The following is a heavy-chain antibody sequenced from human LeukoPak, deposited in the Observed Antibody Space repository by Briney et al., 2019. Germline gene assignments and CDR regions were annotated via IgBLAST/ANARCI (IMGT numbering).Heavy chain of an antibody. D-gene: IGHD1-1*01. CDR3: ARESGTSAPYYFDS. CDR2: INPNSGGT. CDR1: GYTFTDYY. J-gene: IGHJ4*02. V-gene: IGHV1-2*02. Sequence: ASVKVSCKASGYTFTDYYMHWVRQAPGQGLEWMGWINPNSGGTNYAQKFQGRVTMTRDTSISTAYMELSRLRSDDTAVYHCARESGTSAPYYFDSWGQGTLVTVSS.